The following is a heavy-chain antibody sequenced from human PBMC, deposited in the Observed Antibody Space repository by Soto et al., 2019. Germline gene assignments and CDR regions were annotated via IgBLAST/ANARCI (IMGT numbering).Heavy chain of an antibody. V-gene: IGHV3-53*01. CDR2: ISSDGGP. D-gene: IGHD3-10*01. CDR3: ARGLYGSASWCYYGMAV. CDR1: GFSVRVKY. Sequence: GGSLRLSCAASGFSVRVKYMSGVRHAPGKGLEWVSVISSDGGPDYADSVKGRFTIPRDNAKPTLSPPMNSVTAEAPAVFYCARGLYGSASWCYYGMAVWGQGPTVTVSS. J-gene: IGHJ6*02.